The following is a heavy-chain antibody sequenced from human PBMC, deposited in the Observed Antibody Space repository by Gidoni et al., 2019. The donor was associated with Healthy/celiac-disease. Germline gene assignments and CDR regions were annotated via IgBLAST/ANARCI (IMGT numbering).Heavy chain of an antibody. CDR2: ISGSGGST. J-gene: IGHJ4*02. CDR3: AKAPSWYGGYSY. V-gene: IGHV3-23*01. D-gene: IGHD5-12*01. Sequence: EVQLLESGGGLVQPGGYLSISCAASGFTFSSYAMSWVRQAPGKGLEWVSAISGSGGSTYYADSVKGRFTISRDNSKNTLYLQMNSLRAEDTAVYYCAKAPSWYGGYSYWGQGTLVTVSS. CDR1: GFTFSSYA.